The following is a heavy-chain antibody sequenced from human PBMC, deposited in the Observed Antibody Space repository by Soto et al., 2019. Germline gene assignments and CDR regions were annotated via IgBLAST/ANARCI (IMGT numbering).Heavy chain of an antibody. Sequence: QVQLVQSGAEVKKPGSSVKVSCKASGGTFSSYAISWVRQAPGQGLEWMGGIIPLFGTANYAQKFQGRVTITADESTGTADLELSSLRSEDTAVYYCARNGPVLCYCGMDVWGQGTTVTVSS. CDR2: IIPLFGTA. D-gene: IGHD2-21*01. CDR1: GGTFSSYA. V-gene: IGHV1-69*01. J-gene: IGHJ6*02. CDR3: ARNGPVLCYCGMDV.